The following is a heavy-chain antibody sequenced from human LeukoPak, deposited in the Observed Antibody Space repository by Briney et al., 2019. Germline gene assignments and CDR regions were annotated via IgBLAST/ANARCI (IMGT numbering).Heavy chain of an antibody. J-gene: IGHJ2*01. CDR1: GFTFSSYE. V-gene: IGHV3-48*03. Sequence: GGSLRLSCAASGFTFSSYEMNWVRQAPGKGLGWVSYISSSGSTIYYADSVKGRFTISRDNVKNSLSLQMNSLRAEDTAVYYCARENWYFDLWGRGTLVTVSS. CDR3: ARENWYFDL. CDR2: ISSSGSTI.